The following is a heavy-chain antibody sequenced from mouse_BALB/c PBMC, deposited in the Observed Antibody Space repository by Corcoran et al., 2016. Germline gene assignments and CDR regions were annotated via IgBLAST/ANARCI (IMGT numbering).Heavy chain of an antibody. V-gene: IGHV1-18*01. CDR1: GYSFTGYT. J-gene: IGHJ3*01. CDR2: INPYNGGT. D-gene: IGHD1-1*01. CDR3: ARDYYGSSYVVAY. Sequence: EVQLQQSGPELVKPGASMKISCKASGYSFTGYTMNWVKQSHGKNLEWLGLINPYNGGTSYNQKFKGKATLTVDKSSSTAYMALLSLTSEDSAVYYCARDYYGSSYVVAYWGQGTLVTVSA.